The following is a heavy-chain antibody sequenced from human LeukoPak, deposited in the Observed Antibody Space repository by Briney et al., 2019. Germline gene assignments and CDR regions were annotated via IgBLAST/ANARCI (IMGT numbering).Heavy chain of an antibody. Sequence: PGGSLRLSCAASGFTFGSYGMHWVRQAPGKGLEWVAFIQFDGSSAYYADSVKGRFTFSRDNSKNTLYLQLNSLRPEDTAVYYCARGPGSSGWYPLDYWGQGTLVTVSS. CDR2: IQFDGSSA. CDR1: GFTFGSYG. CDR3: ARGPGSSGWYPLDY. J-gene: IGHJ4*02. V-gene: IGHV3-30*02. D-gene: IGHD6-19*01.